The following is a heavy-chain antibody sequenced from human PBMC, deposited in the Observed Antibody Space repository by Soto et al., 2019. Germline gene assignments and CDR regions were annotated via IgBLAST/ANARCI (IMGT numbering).Heavy chain of an antibody. V-gene: IGHV3-30-3*01. J-gene: IGHJ4*02. D-gene: IGHD6-19*01. CDR2: ISNDETKK. CDR1: GFFFNTYA. Sequence: HPGGSLRLSCAASGFFFNTYAVHWVRQAPGKGLEWVAVISNDETKKYFADSVKGRVSISRDSSKNTVYLQMDSLRAEDTAVYYCARSIAVAGLDYWGPGTLVTVSS. CDR3: ARSIAVAGLDY.